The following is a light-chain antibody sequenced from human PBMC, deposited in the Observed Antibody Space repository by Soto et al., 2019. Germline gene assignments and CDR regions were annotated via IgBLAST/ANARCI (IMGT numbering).Light chain of an antibody. J-gene: IGLJ1*01. Sequence: QSALTQPASVSGSPGQSITISCTGTSSDVGSYNLVSWYQQHPGKAPKLMIYEVSKRPSGVSNRFSGSKSGNTASLTISGLQAEDEADYYCCSYAGSSTSYVFGTATQLTVL. V-gene: IGLV2-23*02. CDR1: SSDVGSYNL. CDR2: EVS. CDR3: CSYAGSSTSYV.